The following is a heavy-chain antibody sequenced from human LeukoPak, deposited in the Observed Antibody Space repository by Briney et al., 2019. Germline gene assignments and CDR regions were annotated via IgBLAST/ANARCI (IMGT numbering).Heavy chain of an antibody. CDR2: IYSGGNT. V-gene: IGHV3-53*01. CDR3: ARGRWAFYYYGMDV. Sequence: HAGRSLRLSCAASGFTFSSYGMHWVRQAPGKGLEWVSVIYSGGNTYYADSVKGRFTISRDISKNTLYLQMNSLRAEDSAVYYCARGRWAFYYYGMDVWGQGTTVTVSS. D-gene: IGHD1-26*01. CDR1: GFTFSSYG. J-gene: IGHJ6*02.